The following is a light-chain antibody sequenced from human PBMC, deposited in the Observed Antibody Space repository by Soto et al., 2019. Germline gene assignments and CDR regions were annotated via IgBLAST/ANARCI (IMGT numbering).Light chain of an antibody. V-gene: IGKV3-11*01. Sequence: IVLTQSPATLYLSPGERATLSCRASQSVSRYLVWYQQKCGQAPRLLIYDASNRATGIPARFSGSGSGTEYTLTISSLEPEDFAVYYCQQRSNWPRITFGQGTQLEIK. CDR1: QSVSRY. CDR3: QQRSNWPRIT. CDR2: DAS. J-gene: IGKJ5*01.